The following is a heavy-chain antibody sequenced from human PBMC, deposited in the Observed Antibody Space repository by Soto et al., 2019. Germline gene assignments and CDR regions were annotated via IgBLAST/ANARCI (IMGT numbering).Heavy chain of an antibody. CDR1: GFTFSSYA. CDR2: ICSNGGST. CDR3: VKTRYSGYDCDY. D-gene: IGHD5-12*01. J-gene: IGHJ4*02. Sequence: VQLVESGGGLVQPGGSLRLSCSASGFTFSSYAMHWVRQAPGQGLEYVSVICSNGGSTYYEDSVKGRFTISSDNSKNILYLQMSSLRDEDTDVYYCVKTRYSGYDCDYWGQGTLVTVSS. V-gene: IGHV3-64D*06.